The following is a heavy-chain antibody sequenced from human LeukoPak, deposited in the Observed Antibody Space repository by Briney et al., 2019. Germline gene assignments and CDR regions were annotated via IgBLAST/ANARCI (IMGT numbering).Heavy chain of an antibody. D-gene: IGHD4/OR15-4a*01. J-gene: IGHJ4*02. CDR3: ARDGLLTAFDY. CDR1: GFTFSDYY. CDR2: ISSSGSTI. Sequence: GGSLRLSCAASGFTFSDYYKSWIRQAQGKGLERVSYISSSGSTIYYADSVKGRFTISRDNAKNSLYLQMNSLRAEDTAVYYCARDGLLTAFDYWGQGTLVTVSS. V-gene: IGHV3-11*01.